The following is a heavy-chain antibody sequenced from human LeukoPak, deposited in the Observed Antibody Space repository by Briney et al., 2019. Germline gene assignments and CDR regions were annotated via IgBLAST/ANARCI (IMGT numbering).Heavy chain of an antibody. V-gene: IGHV4-39*01. CDR1: GGSISSSSYY. CDR3: ARRDIVATISYFDY. Sequence: SETLSLTCTVSGGSISSSSYYWGWIRQPPGKGLECIGSIYYSGSTYYNPSLKSRLTISVDTAKNQFALKLSSVTAADTAVYYCARRDIVATISYFDYWGQGTLVTVSS. CDR2: IYYSGST. D-gene: IGHD5-12*01. J-gene: IGHJ4*02.